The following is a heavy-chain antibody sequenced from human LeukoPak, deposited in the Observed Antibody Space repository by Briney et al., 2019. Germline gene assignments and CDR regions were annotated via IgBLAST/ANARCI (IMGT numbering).Heavy chain of an antibody. CDR1: RFTFSSYA. J-gene: IGHJ5*02. V-gene: IGHV3-30-3*01. Sequence: GRSLRLSCAASRFTFSSYAMHWVRQAPGKGLEWVAVISYDGSNKYYADSVKGRFTISRDNSKNTLYLQMNSLRAEDTAVYYCAKETPNTGWFDPWGQGTLVTVSS. D-gene: IGHD1-14*01. CDR2: ISYDGSNK. CDR3: AKETPNTGWFDP.